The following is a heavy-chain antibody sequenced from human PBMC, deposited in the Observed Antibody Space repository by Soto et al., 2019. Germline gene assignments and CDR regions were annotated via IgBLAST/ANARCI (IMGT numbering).Heavy chain of an antibody. V-gene: IGHV1-69*13. CDR2: IIPIFGTA. J-gene: IGHJ4*02. CDR1: GGTFSSYA. D-gene: IGHD3-22*01. Sequence: SVKVSCKASGGTFSSYAISWVRQAPGQGLEWMGGIIPIFGTANYAQKFQGRVTITADESTSTAYMELSSLRSEDTAVYYCARGSDFRGYYFDFDYCGQGTLVTVSS. CDR3: ARGSDFRGYYFDFDY.